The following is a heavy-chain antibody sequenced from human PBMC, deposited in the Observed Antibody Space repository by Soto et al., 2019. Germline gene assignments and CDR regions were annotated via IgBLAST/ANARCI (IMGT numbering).Heavy chain of an antibody. Sequence: QVQLVQSGAEVKKPGASVKVSCKASGYTFTSYYMHWVRQAPGQGLEWMGIINPSGGSTSYAQKCQGRVTMTSGPSRRTVYMELSSLRSEDPAVYYCARDQVGRHPVVVITTYYYGMDVWGQGTTVTVSS. D-gene: IGHD3-22*01. CDR3: ARDQVGRHPVVVITTYYYGMDV. J-gene: IGHJ6*02. CDR1: GYTFTSYY. V-gene: IGHV1-46*01. CDR2: INPSGGST.